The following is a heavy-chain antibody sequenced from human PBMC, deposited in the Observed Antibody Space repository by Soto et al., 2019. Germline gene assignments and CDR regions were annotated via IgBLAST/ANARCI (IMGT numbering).Heavy chain of an antibody. V-gene: IGHV4-30-4*01. J-gene: IGHJ5*02. CDR3: ARERPDGTRLDP. CDR1: GGSISSGDYY. CDR2: TYYSGHT. Sequence: PSETLSLTCTVSGGSISSGDYYWSWIRQPPGKGLEWIWYTYYSGHTYTSPSLKSRATISVDTSKNQFSLKLSSVTAADTAVYYCARERPDGTRLDPWGQGTLVTVSS. D-gene: IGHD2-2*01.